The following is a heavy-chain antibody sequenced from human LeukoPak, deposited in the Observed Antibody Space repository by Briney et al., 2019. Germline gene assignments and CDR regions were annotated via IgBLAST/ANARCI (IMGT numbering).Heavy chain of an antibody. Sequence: GASVKAFCKTSGYGFNSYCISWVPQAPVHGLDWLGWTSAYNGITTYAQSLQGRFTITTDTVTTTVFMELRSLTSDDTAVYFCARVHGDYPAGMDVWGKGTTVIVS. D-gene: IGHD4-17*01. J-gene: IGHJ6*03. V-gene: IGHV1-18*01. CDR3: ARVHGDYPAGMDV. CDR2: TSAYNGIT. CDR1: GYGFNSYC.